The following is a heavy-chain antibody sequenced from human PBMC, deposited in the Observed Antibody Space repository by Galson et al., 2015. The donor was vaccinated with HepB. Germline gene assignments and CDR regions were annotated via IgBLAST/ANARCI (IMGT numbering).Heavy chain of an antibody. D-gene: IGHD6-13*01. V-gene: IGHV5-10-1*01. Sequence: QSGAEVKKPGESLRISCKGSGYSFTSYWISWVRQMPGKGLEWMGRIDPSDSYANYSPSFQGHVTISADKSISTAYLQWSSLKASDTAMYYCARGGDEYSSSSDAFDIWGQGTMVTVSS. CDR3: ARGGDEYSSSSDAFDI. CDR2: IDPSDSYA. J-gene: IGHJ3*02. CDR1: GYSFTSYW.